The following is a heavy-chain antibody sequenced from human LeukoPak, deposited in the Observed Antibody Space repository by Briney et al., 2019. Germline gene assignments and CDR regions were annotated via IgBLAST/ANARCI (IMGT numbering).Heavy chain of an antibody. V-gene: IGHV4-39*07. CDR1: GGSVSTGSYY. CDR3: ARAHMITSYYYYYYMDV. J-gene: IGHJ6*03. CDR2: INHSGST. Sequence: SQTLSLTCTVSGGSVSTGSYYWSWIRQPPGKGLEWIGEINHSGSTNYNPSLKSRVTISVDTSKNQFSLKLSSVTAADTAVYYCARAHMITSYYYYYYMDVWGKGTTVTVSS. D-gene: IGHD3-16*01.